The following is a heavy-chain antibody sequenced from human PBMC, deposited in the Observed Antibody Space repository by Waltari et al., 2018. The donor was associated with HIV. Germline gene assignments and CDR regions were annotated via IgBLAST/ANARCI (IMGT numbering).Heavy chain of an antibody. V-gene: IGHV4-59*01. Sequence: QVQLQESGPGLVKPSETLSLTCTVSGGSISTYYWNWFRQPPGKGLEWIGYIYSTGTTNYPPSLKSRVTMSVDTSKNQFSLKVRSVTAADTAVYYCARGTGVRFCSSWGQGTLVTVSS. J-gene: IGHJ5*02. CDR2: IYSTGTT. D-gene: IGHD3-3*01. CDR1: GGSISTYY. CDR3: ARGTGVRFCSS.